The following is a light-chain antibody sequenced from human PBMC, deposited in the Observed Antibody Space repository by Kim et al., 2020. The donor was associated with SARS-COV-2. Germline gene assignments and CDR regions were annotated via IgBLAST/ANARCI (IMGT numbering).Light chain of an antibody. CDR3: ETWNSSRSAGIVV. V-gene: IGLV1-51*01. CDR2: NNN. Sequence: QSVLTQPPSVSAAPGQKVTISCSGSSSNIGNNYVSWYQQLPGTAPKLLIYNNNNRPSGTPDRFSGSKSGTSATLGITGLKTGDEADYYSETWNSSRSAGIVVFGGGTQLTVL. CDR1: SSNIGNNY. J-gene: IGLJ2*01.